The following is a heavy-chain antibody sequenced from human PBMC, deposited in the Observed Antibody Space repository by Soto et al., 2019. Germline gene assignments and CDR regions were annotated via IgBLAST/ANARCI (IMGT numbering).Heavy chain of an antibody. V-gene: IGHV1-18*01. Sequence: QGNLVQSEAEVKKSGASVKVSCKASGYTFTRYGISWVRQAPGQGLEWMGWISGYNGDTNYAQKFQGRVSMPIDTSTTTAYMELRSLTSDDTAVYYCAKNGQPPYYYYGLDVWGQGTKVTVSS. D-gene: IGHD2-8*01. J-gene: IGHJ6*02. CDR1: GYTFTRYG. CDR3: AKNGQPPYYYYGLDV. CDR2: ISGYNGDT.